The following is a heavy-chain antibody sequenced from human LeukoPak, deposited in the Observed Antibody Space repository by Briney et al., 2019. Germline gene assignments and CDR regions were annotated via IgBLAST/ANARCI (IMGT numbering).Heavy chain of an antibody. CDR3: VGPDSQFDC. CDR2: ISANSLHI. CDR1: GFTFSDQS. J-gene: IGHJ4*02. D-gene: IGHD3-10*01. V-gene: IGHV3-21*01. Sequence: PGGSLRLSCAASGFTFSDQSMNWVRQAPGKGLEWVSSISANSLHIFYADSVKGRFTISRDNAKNSLYLQMNNLRVEDTAVYYCVGPDSQFDCWGQGTLVTVSS.